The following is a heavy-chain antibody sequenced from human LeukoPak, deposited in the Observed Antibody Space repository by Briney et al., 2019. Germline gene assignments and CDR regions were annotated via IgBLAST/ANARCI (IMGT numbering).Heavy chain of an antibody. Sequence: GGSLRLPCAASGFTFSRYSMNWVRQAPGKGLGWVSYIGSSGSTIYYADSVKGRFTISRDNAKNSLYLQMNSLRDEDTAVYYCARLWGYCSGGSCYSTPYWGQGTLVTVSS. CDR3: ARLWGYCSGGSCYSTPY. CDR1: GFTFSRYS. D-gene: IGHD2-15*01. J-gene: IGHJ4*02. V-gene: IGHV3-48*02. CDR2: IGSSGSTI.